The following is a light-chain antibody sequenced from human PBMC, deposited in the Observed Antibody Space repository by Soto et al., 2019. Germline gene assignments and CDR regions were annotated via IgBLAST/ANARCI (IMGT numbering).Light chain of an antibody. CDR2: EVD. J-gene: IGLJ2*01. CDR3: CAYARGTPWF. V-gene: IGLV2-23*02. Sequence: QSVLTQPASVSGSPGQSITISCTGTTSDVGTYNLVSWYQHHPGRAPKLMIYEVDKRPSGVSDRFSGSKSGNTASLTISGLQAEDEGDYYCCAYARGTPWFFGGGTKVTVL. CDR1: TSDVGTYNL.